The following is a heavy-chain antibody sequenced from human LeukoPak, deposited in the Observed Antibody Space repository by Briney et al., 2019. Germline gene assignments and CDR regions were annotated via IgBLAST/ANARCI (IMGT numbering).Heavy chain of an antibody. Sequence: PGGSLRLSCAASGFTFSSYSMNWVCQAPGKGLEWVSSISSSSSYIYYADSVKGRFTISRDNAKNSLYLQMNSLRAEDTAVYYCAREVTVAARQTVHYYYYMDVWGKGTTVTVSS. D-gene: IGHD6-6*01. J-gene: IGHJ6*03. V-gene: IGHV3-21*01. CDR3: AREVTVAARQTVHYYYYMDV. CDR2: ISSSSSYI. CDR1: GFTFSSYS.